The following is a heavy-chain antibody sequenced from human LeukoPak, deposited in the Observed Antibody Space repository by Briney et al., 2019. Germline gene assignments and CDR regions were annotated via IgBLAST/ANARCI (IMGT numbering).Heavy chain of an antibody. V-gene: IGHV1-8*01. D-gene: IGHD3-10*01. CDR3: ARGRLLGSGSYYKTFAFDT. Sequence: ASVKVSCKAYGDTFTSYDINWVRQATGQGLEWMGWINPNSGKTGYAQKFQGRVTMTRNTSISTAYMELSSLRSADTAAYYCARGRLLGSGSYYKTFAFDTWGQGTMVTVSS. CDR2: INPNSGKT. CDR1: GDTFTSYD. J-gene: IGHJ3*02.